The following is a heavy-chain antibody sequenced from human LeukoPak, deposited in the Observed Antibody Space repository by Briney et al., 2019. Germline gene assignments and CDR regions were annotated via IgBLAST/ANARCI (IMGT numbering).Heavy chain of an antibody. CDR2: LNWNGGIT. CDR3: ASGDFSLGGDAFDI. Sequence: GGSLRLSCVASGFNFDDYGMNWVRQAPGKGLEWLSGLNWNGGITGYADSVKGRFTLSRDNAKNSLYLQMNSLRADDTALYYCASGDFSLGGDAFDIWGQGTKVTVSS. D-gene: IGHD3-16*01. J-gene: IGHJ3*02. CDR1: GFNFDDYG. V-gene: IGHV3-20*04.